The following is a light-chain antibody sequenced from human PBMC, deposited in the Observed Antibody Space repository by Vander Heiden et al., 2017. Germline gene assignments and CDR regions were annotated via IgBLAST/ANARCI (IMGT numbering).Light chain of an antibody. V-gene: IGKV4-1*01. CDR3: QQDDSIPPT. CDR2: WAS. CDR1: QSVLYSSNNKNY. J-gene: IGKJ1*01. Sequence: DIVMTQSPDSLAVSLGERATINCKSSQSVLYSSNNKNYLAWYQQKPGQPPKLLIYWASTRESGVPDRFSGSGSGTYFTLTISSLQAEDVAVYSCQQDDSIPPTFGQGTKVEIK.